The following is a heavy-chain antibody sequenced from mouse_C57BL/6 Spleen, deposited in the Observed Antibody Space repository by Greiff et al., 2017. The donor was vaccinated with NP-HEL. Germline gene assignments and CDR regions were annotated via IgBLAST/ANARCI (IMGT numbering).Heavy chain of an antibody. D-gene: IGHD1-1*01. CDR2: IDPSDSYT. Sequence: QVQLKQPGAELVMPGASVKLSCKASGYTFTSYWMHWVKQRPGQGLEWIGEIDPSDSYTNYNQKFKGKSTLTVDKSSSTAYMQLSSLTSEDSAVYYCARGGDYWAWFAYWGQGTLVTVSA. CDR3: ARGGDYWAWFAY. V-gene: IGHV1-69*01. J-gene: IGHJ3*01. CDR1: GYTFTSYW.